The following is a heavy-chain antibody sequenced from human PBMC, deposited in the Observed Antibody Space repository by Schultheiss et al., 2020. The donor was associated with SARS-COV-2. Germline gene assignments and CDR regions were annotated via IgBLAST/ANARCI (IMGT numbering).Heavy chain of an antibody. CDR3: ARVTHGDYVVY. CDR1: GFTFSGSA. V-gene: IGHV3-73*01. J-gene: IGHJ4*02. CDR2: IRSKANSYAT. Sequence: GESLKISCAASGFTFSGSAMHWVRQASGKGLEWVGRIRSKANSYATAYAASVKGRFTISRDNAKNSLYLQMNSLRAEDTAVYYCARVTHGDYVVYWGQGTLVTVSS. D-gene: IGHD4-17*01.